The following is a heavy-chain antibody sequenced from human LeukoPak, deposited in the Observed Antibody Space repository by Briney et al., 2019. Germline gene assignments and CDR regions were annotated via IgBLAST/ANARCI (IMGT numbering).Heavy chain of an antibody. Sequence: SETLSLTCAVYGGSFSGYYWSWIRQPPGKGLEWIGEINHSGSTNYNPSLKSRVTISVDTSKNQFSQKLSSVTAADTAVYYCARGRSYYDILTGYFDYWGQGTLVTVSS. D-gene: IGHD3-9*01. V-gene: IGHV4-34*01. CDR1: GGSFSGYY. CDR2: INHSGST. CDR3: ARGRSYYDILTGYFDY. J-gene: IGHJ4*02.